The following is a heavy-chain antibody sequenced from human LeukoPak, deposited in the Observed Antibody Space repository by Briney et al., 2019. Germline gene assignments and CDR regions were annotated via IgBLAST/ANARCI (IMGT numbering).Heavy chain of an antibody. CDR1: GDSISSYY. V-gene: IGHV4-4*07. Sequence: SETLSLTYTVSGDSISSYYWSWIRQPAGKGLEWIGRIHPSGSTNYNPSLKSRVTISVDTSKNQFSLKLSSVTAADTAVYYCARHSGYSSSPFDYWGQGTLVTVSS. CDR3: ARHSGYSSSPFDY. D-gene: IGHD6-13*01. J-gene: IGHJ4*02. CDR2: IHPSGST.